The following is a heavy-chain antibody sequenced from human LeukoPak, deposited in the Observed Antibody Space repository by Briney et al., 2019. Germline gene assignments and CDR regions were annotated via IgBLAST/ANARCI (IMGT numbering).Heavy chain of an antibody. Sequence: ASVKVSCKASGYTFTNYYMHWVRQAPGQGLEWMGVFNPSDGSTTYAQKFQGRVTMTRDTSTSTVYMELSSLRSEDTAVYYCSGIKSSRGYFDLRGRGTLVTVSS. CDR1: GYTFTNYY. J-gene: IGHJ2*01. CDR3: SGIKSSRGYFDL. CDR2: FNPSDGST. V-gene: IGHV1-46*01. D-gene: IGHD2-15*01.